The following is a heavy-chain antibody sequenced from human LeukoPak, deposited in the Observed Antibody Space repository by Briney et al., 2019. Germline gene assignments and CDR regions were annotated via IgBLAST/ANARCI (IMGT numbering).Heavy chain of an antibody. J-gene: IGHJ5*02. Sequence: ASVKVSCKASGYTFTSYYMHGVRQAPGQGLEWMGIINPSGGSTSYAQKFQGRVTMTRDKSTSTVYMELSSLRSEDTAVYYCARDGGGILTGFESRWFDPWGQGTLVTVSS. V-gene: IGHV1-46*01. CDR1: GYTFTSYY. D-gene: IGHD3-9*01. CDR3: ARDGGGILTGFESRWFDP. CDR2: INPSGGST.